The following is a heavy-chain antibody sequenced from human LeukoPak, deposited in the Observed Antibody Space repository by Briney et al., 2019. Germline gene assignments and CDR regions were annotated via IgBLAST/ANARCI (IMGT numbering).Heavy chain of an antibody. V-gene: IGHV3-53*01. D-gene: IGHD2-15*01. CDR1: GFIVSSNY. CDR3: ASQNCSGGSCWDV. Sequence: GGSLRLSCAASGFIVSSNYMSWVRQAPGKGLEWVSVIYSGGSTYYADSVKGRFTISRDNSKNTLYLQMNSLRAEDTDVYYCASQNCSGGSCWDVWGQGTTVTVSS. J-gene: IGHJ6*02. CDR2: IYSGGST.